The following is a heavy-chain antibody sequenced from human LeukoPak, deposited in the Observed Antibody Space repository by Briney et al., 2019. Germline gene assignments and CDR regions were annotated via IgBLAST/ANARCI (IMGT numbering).Heavy chain of an antibody. J-gene: IGHJ4*02. Sequence: GGSLRLSCAASGFTFSSYAMHWVRQAPGKGLEYVSAISSNGGSTYYANSVKGRFTISRDNSKNTLYLQMGSLRAEDMAVYYCARGEWYSYGPAVYWGQGTLATVSS. D-gene: IGHD5-18*01. V-gene: IGHV3-64*01. CDR2: ISSNGGST. CDR3: ARGEWYSYGPAVY. CDR1: GFTFSSYA.